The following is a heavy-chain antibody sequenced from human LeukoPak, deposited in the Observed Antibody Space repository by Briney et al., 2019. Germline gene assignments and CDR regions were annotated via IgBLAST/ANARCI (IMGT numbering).Heavy chain of an antibody. CDR2: ISGSGGST. CDR1: GFTFSSYA. V-gene: IGHV3-23*01. J-gene: IGHJ4*02. D-gene: IGHD3-16*01. Sequence: GGSLRLSCAASGFTFSSYAMSWVRQAPGKGLEWVSAISGSGGSTYYADSVKGRFTISRDNAKNTVYVHMNSLRDEDTAVYYCARGGRYAYFPDYWGQGTLVTVSS. CDR3: ARGGRYAYFPDY.